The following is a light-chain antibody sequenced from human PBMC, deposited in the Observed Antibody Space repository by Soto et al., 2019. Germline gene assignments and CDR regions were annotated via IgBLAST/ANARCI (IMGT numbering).Light chain of an antibody. CDR1: QGIGVY. CDR3: QKYNSAPLT. CDR2: AAS. J-gene: IGKJ4*01. V-gene: IGKV1-27*01. Sequence: DIQMTQSPSSLSASFGDRVTITRRASQGIGVYLAWFQQKPGNAPKLLIYAASTLQSGVPSRFSGSGSGTDFTLTISGLQPEDVATYYCQKYNSAPLTFGGGTKVEIK.